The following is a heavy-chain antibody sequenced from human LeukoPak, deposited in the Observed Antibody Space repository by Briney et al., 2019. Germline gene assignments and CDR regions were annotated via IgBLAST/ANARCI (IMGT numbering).Heavy chain of an antibody. Sequence: GASVTVSCKASGYTFTSYGISWVRQAPGQGLEWMGWISAYNGNKHYAQKLQGRVTMTTDTSTSTAYMELRSLRSDDTAVYYCASDDGRAVSVDYWGQGTLVTVSS. J-gene: IGHJ4*02. CDR3: ASDDGRAVSVDY. V-gene: IGHV1-18*01. CDR1: GYTFTSYG. CDR2: ISAYNGNK. D-gene: IGHD5/OR15-5a*01.